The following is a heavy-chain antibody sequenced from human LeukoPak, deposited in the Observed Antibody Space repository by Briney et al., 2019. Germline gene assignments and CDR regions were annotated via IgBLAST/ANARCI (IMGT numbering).Heavy chain of an antibody. CDR3: ARGIVAGYYFDY. D-gene: IGHD2/OR15-2a*01. CDR1: AFTFSSHY. V-gene: IGHV3-66*02. J-gene: IGHJ4*02. CDR2: IYSGGTT. Sequence: PGGSLRLSCAASAFTFSSHYMSWVRQAPGKGLEWVSVIYSGGTTYYSDSVTGRFTISRDNSKNTLYLQMNSLRAEDTAVYYCARGIVAGYYFDYWGQGTLVTVSS.